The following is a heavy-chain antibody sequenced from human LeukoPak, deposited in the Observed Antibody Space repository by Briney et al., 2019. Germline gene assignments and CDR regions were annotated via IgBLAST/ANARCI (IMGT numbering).Heavy chain of an antibody. Sequence: GGCLRLSCAASGFTFDDYAMHGVRQAPGKGLEWVSGISWNSGSIGYADSVKGRFTISRDNSKNTLYLQMNSLRAADTAVYYCARAWYYYGSGSYYPPEYFQHWGQGTLVTVSS. CDR2: ISWNSGSI. J-gene: IGHJ1*01. D-gene: IGHD3-10*01. V-gene: IGHV3-9*01. CDR1: GFTFDDYA. CDR3: ARAWYYYGSGSYYPPEYFQH.